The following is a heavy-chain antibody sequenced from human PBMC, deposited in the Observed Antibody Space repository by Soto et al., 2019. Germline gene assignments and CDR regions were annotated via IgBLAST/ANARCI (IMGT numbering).Heavy chain of an antibody. J-gene: IGHJ5*02. CDR1: GFSFSSCA. Sequence: GGSLRLSCAASGFSFSSCAMSWVRQAPGKGLEWVSAISGGGSTTYYADSGQGRFTVSRDNSKNTPYLQMNSLRADDTAIYYCGKHFTNTVGGVDPWGQGTLVTVYS. V-gene: IGHV3-23*01. CDR2: ISGGGSTT. D-gene: IGHD3-16*01. CDR3: GKHFTNTVGGVDP.